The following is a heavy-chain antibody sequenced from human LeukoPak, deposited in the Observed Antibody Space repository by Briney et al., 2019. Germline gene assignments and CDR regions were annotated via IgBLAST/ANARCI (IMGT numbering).Heavy chain of an antibody. D-gene: IGHD3-10*01. Sequence: GGSLSLSWAPSGFTFEDYGMSWVRQAPGKGLEWVSGINWNGGSTGYADSVKGRFTISRDNAKNSLYLQMNSLRAEDTALYYCARDLRGGASYWGQGTLVTVSS. CDR2: INWNGGST. CDR1: GFTFEDYG. CDR3: ARDLRGGASY. J-gene: IGHJ4*02. V-gene: IGHV3-20*04.